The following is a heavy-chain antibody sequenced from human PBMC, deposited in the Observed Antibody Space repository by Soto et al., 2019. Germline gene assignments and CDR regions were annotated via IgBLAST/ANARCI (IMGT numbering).Heavy chain of an antibody. D-gene: IGHD3-10*01. V-gene: IGHV1-46*01. J-gene: IGHJ6*02. CDR1: GYTFTSYY. Sequence: ASVKVSCKASGYTFTSYYMHWVRQAPGQGLEWMGIINPSGGSTSYAQKFQGRVTMTRDTSTSTVYMELSSLRSDDTAVYYCARRREYYGAGSYTDYDYYGMDVWGQGTTVTVSS. CDR2: INPSGGST. CDR3: ARRREYYGAGSYTDYDYYGMDV.